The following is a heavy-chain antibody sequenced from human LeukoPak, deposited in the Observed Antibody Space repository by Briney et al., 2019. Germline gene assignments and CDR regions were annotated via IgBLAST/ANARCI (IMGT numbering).Heavy chain of an antibody. CDR2: INHSGST. Sequence: PSETLSLTCAVYGGSFSGYYWSWIRHPPGKGLEWIGEINHSGSTNYNPSLKSRVTISVDTSKNQFSLKLSSVTAADTAVYYCARGRHSDFDYWGQGTLVTVSS. D-gene: IGHD5-18*01. V-gene: IGHV4-34*01. J-gene: IGHJ4*02. CDR3: ARGRHSDFDY. CDR1: GGSFSGYY.